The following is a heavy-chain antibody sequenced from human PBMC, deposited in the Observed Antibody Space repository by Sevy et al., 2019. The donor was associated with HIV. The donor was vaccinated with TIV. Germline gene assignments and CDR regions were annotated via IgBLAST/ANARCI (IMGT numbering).Heavy chain of an antibody. Sequence: ASVQVSCKASGYTFTDYFMHWVRQAPGQGLEWMGWINPNSGGTNYAQRFRGRETMTRETSISTASMELSRLRSDDTAVYYWANVSGYYYDSSRYYNTDAFDIWGQGTMVTVSS. V-gene: IGHV1-2*02. J-gene: IGHJ3*02. CDR3: ANVSGYYYDSSRYYNTDAFDI. D-gene: IGHD3-22*01. CDR2: INPNSGGT. CDR1: GYTFTDYF.